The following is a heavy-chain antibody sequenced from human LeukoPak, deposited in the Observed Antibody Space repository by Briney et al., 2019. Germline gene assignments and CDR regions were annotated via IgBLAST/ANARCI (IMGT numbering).Heavy chain of an antibody. CDR3: RFGGYCSGGSCYSDY. J-gene: IGHJ4*02. CDR1: GFTFSSYW. CDR2: IKQDGSEK. V-gene: IGHV3-7*01. Sequence: PGGSLRLSCAASGFTFSSYWMSWVRQAPGKGLEWVANIKQDGSEKYYVDSVKGRFTISRDNAKNSLYLQMNSLRAEDTAEYYCRFGGYCSGGSCYSDYWGQGTLVTVSS. D-gene: IGHD2-15*01.